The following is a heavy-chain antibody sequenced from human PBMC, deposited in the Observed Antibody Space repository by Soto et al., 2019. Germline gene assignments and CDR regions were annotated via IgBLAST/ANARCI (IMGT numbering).Heavy chain of an antibody. D-gene: IGHD2-2*01. CDR2: INPNSGGT. CDR1: GYTVTAFD. CDR3: ARLVYCISTSCYDAFDI. Sequence: ASVKVSCKSSGYTVTAFDIDGMRQAPVQGLEWMGWINPNSGGTNYAQKFQGWVTMTRDTSISTAYMELSRLRSDDTAVYYFARLVYCISTSCYDAFDIWGQGTMVTVAS. J-gene: IGHJ3*02. V-gene: IGHV1-2*04.